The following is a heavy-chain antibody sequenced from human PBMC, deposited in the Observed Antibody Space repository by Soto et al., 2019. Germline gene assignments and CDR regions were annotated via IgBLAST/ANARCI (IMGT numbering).Heavy chain of an antibody. CDR2: IDPSDSYT. Sequence: PGDSLKISSMGSGYSFTRYWISCVRPMTRKGLEWLGRIDPSDSYTNYSPSFQGHVTISADKSISTAYLQWSSLKASDTAMYYCAIRPPDIVVVPAATGGTTPYYGMDGWGQGTTVTFSS. J-gene: IGHJ6*02. D-gene: IGHD2-2*01. CDR3: AIRPPDIVVVPAATGGTTPYYGMDG. V-gene: IGHV5-10-1*01. CDR1: GYSFTRYW.